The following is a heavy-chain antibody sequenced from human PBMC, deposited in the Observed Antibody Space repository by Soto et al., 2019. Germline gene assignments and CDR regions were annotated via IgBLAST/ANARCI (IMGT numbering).Heavy chain of an antibody. CDR2: IHNSGTT. CDR3: ARDPIVRGVVGWYFDL. J-gene: IGHJ2*01. CDR1: GGSISRSVYY. D-gene: IGHD3-10*01. Sequence: QVQLQESGPGLVKPSQTLSLTCAVSGGSISRSVYYCNWIRQHPGKGLEWIGYIHNSGTTYYNPSLKSPLTFPVDTSKNQFSLKLSSVTTADTAVYYCARDPIVRGVVGWYFDLWGRGTLVTVSS. V-gene: IGHV4-31*11.